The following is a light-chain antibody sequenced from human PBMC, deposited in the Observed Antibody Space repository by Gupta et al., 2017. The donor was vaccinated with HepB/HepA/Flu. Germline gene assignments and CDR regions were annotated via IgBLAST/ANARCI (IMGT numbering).Light chain of an antibody. V-gene: IGLV2-8*01. J-gene: IGLJ2*01. CDR2: EVS. CDR3: SSYAGSNNPVV. CDR1: SSDVGGYNY. Sequence: QSALTQPPSASGSPGQSLTISCPGTSSDVGGYNYVSWYQQHPGKAPKLVIYEVSKRPSGVPDRFSGSKSGNTASLTVSGLQAEDEADYDCSSYAGSNNPVVFGGGTKLTVL.